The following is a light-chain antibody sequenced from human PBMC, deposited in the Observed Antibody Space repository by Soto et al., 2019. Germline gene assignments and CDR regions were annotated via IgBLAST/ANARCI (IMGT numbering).Light chain of an antibody. V-gene: IGKV3-20*01. CDR1: QSVSGY. CDR2: EAS. CDR3: QQYGSSGT. Sequence: MLLTQSQVNLSLWPGERATLSLRASQSVSGYLAWDQQKPGQAPRLLMYEASNRATGIPARFSGSGSGTDFTLTISRLEPEDFAVYYCQQYGSSGTFGQGTKVDI. J-gene: IGKJ1*01.